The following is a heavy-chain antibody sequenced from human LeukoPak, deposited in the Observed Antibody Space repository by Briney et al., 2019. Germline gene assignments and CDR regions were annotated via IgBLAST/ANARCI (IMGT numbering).Heavy chain of an antibody. CDR2: VKQDGGEK. D-gene: IGHD2-15*01. CDR1: GFTFSSFW. V-gene: IGHV3-7*03. CDR3: ARDQYCSGGTCYYFGLDV. Sequence: GGSLRLSCAASGFTFSSFWMSWVRQAPGKGLEWVANVKQDGGEKYYVDSVKGRFTISRDNAKNSLYLQMNSLRAEDTAVYYCARDQYCSGGTCYYFGLDVRGKGTTVTVSS. J-gene: IGHJ6*04.